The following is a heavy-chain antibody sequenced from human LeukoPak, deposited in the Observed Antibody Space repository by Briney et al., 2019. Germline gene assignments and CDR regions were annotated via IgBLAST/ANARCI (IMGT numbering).Heavy chain of an antibody. V-gene: IGHV4-59*01. CDR2: IYYSGRT. D-gene: IGHD3-10*01. CDR1: GGSISSYY. CDR3: ARHRFGELDY. Sequence: KTSESLSLTRTFSGGSISSYYRSWIRQPPGKGLEWIGDIYYSGRTNYNPSVKSRVTISLDTSKNQFSLKLRSVTAADTAVYYCARHRFGELDYWGQGTLVTVSS. J-gene: IGHJ4*02.